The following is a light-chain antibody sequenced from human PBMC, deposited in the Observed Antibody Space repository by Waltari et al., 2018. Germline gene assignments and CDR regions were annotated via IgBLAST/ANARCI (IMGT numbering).Light chain of an antibody. CDR3: VLYMGSGIWV. CDR2: STN. V-gene: IGLV8-61*01. Sequence: QIVVTQEPSFSVSPGGTVTLTCALSSGSVSTSYSPSWYQQTPGQAPRTLIYSTNTRSSGVPDRFSGSILGNKAALTITGAQADDESDYYCVLYMGSGIWVFGGGTKLTVL. J-gene: IGLJ3*02. CDR1: SGSVSTSYS.